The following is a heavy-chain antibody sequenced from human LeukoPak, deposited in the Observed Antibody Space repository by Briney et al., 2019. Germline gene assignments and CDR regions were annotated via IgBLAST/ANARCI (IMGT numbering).Heavy chain of an antibody. CDR2: ISGSGGST. V-gene: IGHV3-23*01. J-gene: IGHJ4*02. CDR3: AKKSVSWFFDY. D-gene: IGHD3-10*01. Sequence: GGSLRLSCAASGFTFSSYAMTWVRQAPGKGLEWVSDISGSGGSTNYADSVKGRFTISRDNSKNTLYLQMNSLRLEDTAVYYCAKKSVSWFFDYWGQGTLVTVSS. CDR1: GFTFSSYA.